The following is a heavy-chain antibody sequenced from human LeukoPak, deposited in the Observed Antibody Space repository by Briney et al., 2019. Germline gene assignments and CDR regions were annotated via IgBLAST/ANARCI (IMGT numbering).Heavy chain of an antibody. Sequence: SVKVSCKASGYTFTSYAMNWVRQAPGQGLEWMGRIIPILGIANYAQKFQGRVTITADKSTSTAYMELSSLRSEDTAVYYCARPVIVGPAGQAFDIWGQGTMVTVSS. CDR2: IIPILGIA. V-gene: IGHV1-69*04. CDR3: ARPVIVGPAGQAFDI. CDR1: GYTFTSYA. D-gene: IGHD1-26*01. J-gene: IGHJ3*02.